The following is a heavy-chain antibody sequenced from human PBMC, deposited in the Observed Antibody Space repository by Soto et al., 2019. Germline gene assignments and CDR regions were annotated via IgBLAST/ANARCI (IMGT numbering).Heavy chain of an antibody. V-gene: IGHV4-28*01. CDR2: IYYSGST. J-gene: IGHJ5*02. CDR1: GYSISSSNW. D-gene: IGHD2-2*01. Sequence: SETLSLTCAVSGYSISSSNWWGWIRQPPGKGLEWIGYIYYSGSTYYNPSLKSRVTMSVDTSKNQFSLKLSSVTAVDTAVHYCARRGRDCISTSCYDWFDPWGQGTLVTVS. CDR3: ARRGRDCISTSCYDWFDP.